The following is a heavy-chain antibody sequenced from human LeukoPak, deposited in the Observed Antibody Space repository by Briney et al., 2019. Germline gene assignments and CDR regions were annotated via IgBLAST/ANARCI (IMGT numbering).Heavy chain of an antibody. V-gene: IGHV3-13*01. Sequence: PGVSLRLSCAASGFTFSSYDMHWVRQSTGKGLEWVSAICTAGDTYYPGSVKGRFTISRENAKNPLYLQMNSLRAGDTAVYYCARAHYYGSGSYPSYYYYGMDVWGQGTTVTVSS. CDR1: GFTFSSYD. CDR2: ICTAGDT. J-gene: IGHJ6*02. CDR3: ARAHYYGSGSYPSYYYYGMDV. D-gene: IGHD3-10*01.